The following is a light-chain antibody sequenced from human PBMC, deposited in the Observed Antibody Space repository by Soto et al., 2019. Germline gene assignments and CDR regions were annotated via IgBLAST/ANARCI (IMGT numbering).Light chain of an antibody. CDR3: SSFTSSSTQV. CDR1: SSDVGGYNY. Sequence: QSVLTQPASVCGSLGQSITISCTGSSSDVGGYNYVSWYQQHPGKAPKLMIYEVNNRPSGVSNRFSGSKSGNTASLTISGLQAEDEADYYCSSFTSSSTQVLGGGTKLTVL. V-gene: IGLV2-14*01. CDR2: EVN. J-gene: IGLJ3*02.